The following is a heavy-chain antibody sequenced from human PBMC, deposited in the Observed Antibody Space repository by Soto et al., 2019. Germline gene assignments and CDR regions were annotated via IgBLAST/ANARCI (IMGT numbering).Heavy chain of an antibody. CDR1: GFTFSSYS. D-gene: IGHD6-19*01. V-gene: IGHV3-21*01. Sequence: GGSLRLSCAASGFTFSSYSMNWVRQAPGKGLEWVSSISSSSSYIYYADSVKGRFTISRDNAKNSLYLQMNSLRAEDTAVYYCARAGNSFSVQPDFDYWGQGTLVTVS. J-gene: IGHJ4*02. CDR2: ISSSSSYI. CDR3: ARAGNSFSVQPDFDY.